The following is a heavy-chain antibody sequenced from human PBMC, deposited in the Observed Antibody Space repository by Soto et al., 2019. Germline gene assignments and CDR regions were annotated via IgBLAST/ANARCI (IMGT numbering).Heavy chain of an antibody. CDR1: GFTFSSYW. V-gene: IGHV3-7*01. J-gene: IGHJ4*02. CDR3: AREGGYYDILTGYYSNSPNDY. D-gene: IGHD3-9*01. CDR2: IKQDGSEK. Sequence: EVQLVESGGGLVQPGGSLRLSCAASGFTFSSYWMSWVRQAPGKGLEWVANIKQDGSEKYYVDSVKGRFTISRDNAKNSLYLQMNSLRAEDTAVYYCAREGGYYDILTGYYSNSPNDYWGQGTLVTVSS.